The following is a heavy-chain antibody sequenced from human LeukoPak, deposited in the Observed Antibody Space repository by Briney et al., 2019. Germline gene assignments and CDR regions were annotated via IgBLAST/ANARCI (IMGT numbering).Heavy chain of an antibody. V-gene: IGHV3-7*01. CDR2: INQDGSVK. J-gene: IGHJ4*02. D-gene: IGHD6-6*01. Sequence: PGGSLRLSCAASGFTFSNYWMSWVHQAPGKGLEWVANINQDGSVKYYVDSVKGRFTISRDNAKNSLYVQMNSLRVEDTAVYYCARIGYSSSSMDYWGQGTLVTLSS. CDR3: ARIGYSSSSMDY. CDR1: GFTFSNYW.